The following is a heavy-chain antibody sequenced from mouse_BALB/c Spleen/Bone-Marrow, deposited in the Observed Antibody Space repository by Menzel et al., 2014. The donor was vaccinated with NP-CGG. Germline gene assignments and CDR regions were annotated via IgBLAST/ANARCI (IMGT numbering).Heavy chain of an antibody. CDR3: TRYGNYYFDY. CDR1: GYTFTSYY. V-gene: IGHV1S81*02. D-gene: IGHD2-1*01. J-gene: IGHJ2*01. CDR2: INPSNGGT. Sequence: LQESGAELVKPGASVKLSCKASGYTFTSYYMYWVKQRPGQGLEWIGEINPSNGGTNFNEKFKSKATLTVDKSSSTAYMQLSSLTSEDSAVYYYTRYGNYYFDYWGQGTTLTVSS.